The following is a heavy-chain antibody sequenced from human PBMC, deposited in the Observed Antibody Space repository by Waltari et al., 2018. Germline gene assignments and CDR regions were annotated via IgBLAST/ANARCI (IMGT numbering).Heavy chain of an antibody. Sequence: QVQLVESGGGLVKPGGSLRLSCAASGFSISDYHVSWIRQAPGKGLEWVSYLSTRRSIRHDADSVKGRFTISRDDAKNTFYLQMISLRADDTAVYYCARSYTKTWDIWGHVTMVTVSS. CDR1: GFSISDYH. J-gene: IGHJ3*02. D-gene: IGHD2-8*01. V-gene: IGHV3-11*04. CDR2: LSTRRSIR. CDR3: ARSYTKTWDI.